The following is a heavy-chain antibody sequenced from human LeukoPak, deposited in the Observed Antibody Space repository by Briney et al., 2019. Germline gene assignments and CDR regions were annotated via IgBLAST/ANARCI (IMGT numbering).Heavy chain of an antibody. CDR3: AKTTVGYSSGRYPGWPADC. J-gene: IGHJ4*02. D-gene: IGHD6-19*01. CDR1: GFTFSSYG. CDR2: ICGSGGCT. V-gene: IGHV3-23*01. Sequence: PGRSLRLSCAASGFTFSSYGMHWVRQAPGKGLEWVSGICGSGGCTYYADSVKGRFTISRDNSKNTVYLQRNSLTADDTAVYYCAKTTVGYSSGRYPGWPADCWGQGTLVTVSS.